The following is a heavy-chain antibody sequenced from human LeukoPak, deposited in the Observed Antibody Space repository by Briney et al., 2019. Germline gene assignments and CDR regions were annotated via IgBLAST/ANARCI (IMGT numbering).Heavy chain of an antibody. CDR3: ARDPRSGYSYGGWSWFDP. CDR2: ISAYNGNT. J-gene: IGHJ5*02. Sequence: ASVKVSCKASGYTFTSYGISWVRQAPGQGLEWMGWISAYNGNTNYAQKLQGRVTMTTDTSTSTAYMELRSLRSDDTAVYYCARDPRSGYSYGGWSWFDPWGQGTLVTVSS. CDR1: GYTFTSYG. V-gene: IGHV1-18*01. D-gene: IGHD5-18*01.